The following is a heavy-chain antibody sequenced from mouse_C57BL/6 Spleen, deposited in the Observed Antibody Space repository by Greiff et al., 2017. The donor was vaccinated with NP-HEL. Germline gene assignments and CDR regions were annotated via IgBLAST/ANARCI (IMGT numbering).Heavy chain of an antibody. Sequence: QVQLQQSGAELARPGASVKLSCKASGYTFTSYGISWVKQRTGQGLEWIGEIYPRSGNTYYNEKFKGKATLTADTSSSTAYMELRSLTSEDSAVYYCARRGTVVATGLHYYAMDYWGQGTSVTVSS. D-gene: IGHD1-1*01. V-gene: IGHV1-81*01. CDR3: ARRGTVVATGLHYYAMDY. CDR1: GYTFTSYG. J-gene: IGHJ4*01. CDR2: IYPRSGNT.